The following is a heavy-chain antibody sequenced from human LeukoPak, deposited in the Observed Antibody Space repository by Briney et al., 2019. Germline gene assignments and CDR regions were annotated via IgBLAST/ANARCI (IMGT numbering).Heavy chain of an antibody. CDR2: ISAFNGNT. CDR1: GYTFTSYG. CDR3: ARDGQQQLVSPYGMDV. V-gene: IGHV1-18*01. Sequence: ASVKVSCKASGYTFTSYGISWVRQAPGQGLEWMGWISAFNGNTNYAQKLQGRVTMTTDTSTSTAYMELRSLRSDDTAVYYCARDGQQQLVSPYGMDVWGQGTTVTVSS. J-gene: IGHJ6*02. D-gene: IGHD6-13*01.